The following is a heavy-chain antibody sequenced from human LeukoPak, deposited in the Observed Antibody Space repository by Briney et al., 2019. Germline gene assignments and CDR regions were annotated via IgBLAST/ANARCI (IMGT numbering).Heavy chain of an antibody. CDR3: ARGYSSSWFAFDI. D-gene: IGHD6-13*01. CDR1: GFTFSSYW. Sequence: GGSLRLSCAASGFTFSSYWMSWVRQAPGKELEWVANIKQDGSEKYYVDSVKGRFTISRDNAKNSLYLQMNSLRAEDTAVYYCARGYSSSWFAFDIWGQGTMVTVSS. CDR2: IKQDGSEK. J-gene: IGHJ3*02. V-gene: IGHV3-7*04.